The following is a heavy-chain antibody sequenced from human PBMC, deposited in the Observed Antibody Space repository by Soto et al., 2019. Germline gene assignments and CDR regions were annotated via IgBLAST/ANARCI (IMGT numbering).Heavy chain of an antibody. CDR3: GRLEGLAPTSYYFDY. CDR1: GGSVSSSSYY. V-gene: IGHV4-39*01. D-gene: IGHD3-9*01. Sequence: QLQLQESGPGLVKPSETLSLTCTVSGGSVSSSSYYWGWVRQPPGKGLEWIGSVYYSGSTYYNPSLESRATISVDKSKNQFSLKLMSLSAADTAVYYGGRLEGLAPTSYYFDYWGQGALVTVSS. J-gene: IGHJ4*02. CDR2: VYYSGST.